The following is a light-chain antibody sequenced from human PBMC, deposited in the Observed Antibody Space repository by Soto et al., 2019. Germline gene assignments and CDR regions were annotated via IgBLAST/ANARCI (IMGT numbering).Light chain of an antibody. V-gene: IGKV3-15*01. CDR1: QSVSSN. CDR2: GAS. CDR3: QQRSVWPIT. Sequence: EIVMTQSPATLSVSPWERATLSCRASQSVSSNLAWYQQKPGQAPRLVIYGASTRATGVPARFSGSGSGTDFTLTISSLEPEDFAVYYCQQRSVWPITFGQGTRLEIK. J-gene: IGKJ5*01.